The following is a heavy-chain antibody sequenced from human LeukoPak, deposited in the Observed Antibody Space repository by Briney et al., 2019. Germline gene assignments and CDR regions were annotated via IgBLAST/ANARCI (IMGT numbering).Heavy chain of an antibody. CDR2: MSPNSGDT. CDR3: VRTPPNWGFDY. V-gene: IGHV1-8*01. J-gene: IGHJ4*02. Sequence: ASVKVSCKASGYTFTTHDISWVRQATGQGLEWLGRMSPNSGDTGYAQKFQGRVTMTSDSSISTAYMELSSLRSEDTAIYYCVRTPPNWGFDYWGQGTLVTVSS. CDR1: GYTFTTHD. D-gene: IGHD7-27*01.